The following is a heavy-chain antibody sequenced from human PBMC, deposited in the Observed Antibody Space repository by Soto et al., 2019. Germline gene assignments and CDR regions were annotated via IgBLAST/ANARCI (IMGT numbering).Heavy chain of an antibody. Sequence: PSETLSLTCTVSCGSISSGGYYWSWIRQHPGKGLEWIGYIYYSGSTYYNPSLKSRVTISVDTSKNQFSLKLSSVTAADTAVYYCARGQGMLFFDYWGQGTLVTVSS. CDR2: IYYSGST. CDR3: ARGQGMLFFDY. CDR1: CGSISSGGYY. J-gene: IGHJ4*02. D-gene: IGHD2-8*01. V-gene: IGHV4-31*03.